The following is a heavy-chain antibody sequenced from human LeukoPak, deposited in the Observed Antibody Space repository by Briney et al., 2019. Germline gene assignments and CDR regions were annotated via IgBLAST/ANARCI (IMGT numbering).Heavy chain of an antibody. CDR2: ITADNFNT. J-gene: IGHJ3*01. V-gene: IGHV1-18*01. D-gene: IGHD3-3*01. CDR3: ARVRTLFGVVASPDALDV. CDR1: GYTFNSYP. Sequence: ASVKVSCKASGYTFNSYPLTWVRQAPGVGFEWVGWITADNFNTNYAQKFQGRVTLTKETSTNTAYMEMRSLMSDDTAVYYCARVRTLFGVVASPDALDVWGQGTAVTVSS.